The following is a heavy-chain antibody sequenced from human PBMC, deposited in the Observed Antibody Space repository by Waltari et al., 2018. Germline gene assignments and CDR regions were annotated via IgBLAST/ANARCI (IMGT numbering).Heavy chain of an antibody. V-gene: IGHV4-39*07. CDR1: GGSISSSSYY. CDR2: IYYSGRT. D-gene: IGHD6-19*01. Sequence: QLQLQESGPGLVKPSETLSLTCTVSGGSISSSSYYWGWIRQPPGKGLEWIGSIYYSGRTNYTPSLKSRVTISVDTSKNQFSLKLSSVTAADTAVYYCARSLGGAVAGTLDYWGQGTLVTVSS. CDR3: ARSLGGAVAGTLDY. J-gene: IGHJ4*02.